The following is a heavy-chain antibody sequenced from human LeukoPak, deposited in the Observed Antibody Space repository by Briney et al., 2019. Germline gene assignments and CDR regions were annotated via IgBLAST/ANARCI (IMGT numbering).Heavy chain of an antibody. V-gene: IGHV3-23*01. J-gene: IGHJ4*02. CDR1: GFTLSSYA. D-gene: IGHD6-6*01. CDR2: ISGSGGNT. CDR3: ARDRGDWSIAARPDY. Sequence: GGSLRLSCAASGFTLSSYAMTWVRQAPGKGLEWVPFISGSGGNTYYADSVKGRFTISRDNSTDTLCLQMNSLRAEDTAIYYCARDRGDWSIAARPDYWGQGTLITVSS.